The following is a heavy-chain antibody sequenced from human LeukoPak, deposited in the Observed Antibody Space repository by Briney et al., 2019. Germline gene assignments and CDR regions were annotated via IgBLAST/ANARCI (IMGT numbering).Heavy chain of an antibody. V-gene: IGHV3-23*01. CDR2: ISGSGGST. CDR3: AKSEYYGSYGDYAGEDY. Sequence: SGGSLRLSCAASGFTFSSYAMSWVRQAPGKGLEWVSAISGSGGSTYYADSVKGRFTISRDNSKNTLYLQMNSLRAEDTAVYYCAKSEYYGSYGDYAGEDYWGQGTLVTVSS. D-gene: IGHD4-17*01. CDR1: GFTFSSYA. J-gene: IGHJ4*02.